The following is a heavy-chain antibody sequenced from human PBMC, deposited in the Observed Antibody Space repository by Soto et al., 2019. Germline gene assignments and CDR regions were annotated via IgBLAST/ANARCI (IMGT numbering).Heavy chain of an antibody. V-gene: IGHV4-4*02. J-gene: IGHJ5*02. CDR2: IYHSGST. Sequence: QVQLQESGPGLVKPSGTLSLTCAVSGGSISSSNWWSWVRQPPEKGLEWIGEIYHSGSTNYNPSLRSGVTISVDKSKNQFSLKLSSVTAADTAVYYCARGTARYCSGGSCYSDTGINWFDPWGQGTLVTVSS. CDR1: GGSISSSNW. CDR3: ARGTARYCSGGSCYSDTGINWFDP. D-gene: IGHD2-15*01.